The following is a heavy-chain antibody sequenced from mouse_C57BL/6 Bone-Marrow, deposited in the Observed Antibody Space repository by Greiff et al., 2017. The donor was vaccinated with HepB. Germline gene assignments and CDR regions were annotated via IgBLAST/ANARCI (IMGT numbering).Heavy chain of an antibody. J-gene: IGHJ2*01. V-gene: IGHV5-16*01. CDR1: GFTFSDYY. D-gene: IGHD1-1*01. CDR2: INYDGSST. Sequence: EVMLVESEGGLVQPGSSMKLSCTASGFTFSDYYMAWVRQVPEKGLEWVANINYDGSSTYYLDSLKSRFIISRDNAKNILYLQMSSLKSEDPATYYSAREHYYGSGYTFPYFDYWGQGTTLTVSS. CDR3: AREHYYGSGYTFPYFDY.